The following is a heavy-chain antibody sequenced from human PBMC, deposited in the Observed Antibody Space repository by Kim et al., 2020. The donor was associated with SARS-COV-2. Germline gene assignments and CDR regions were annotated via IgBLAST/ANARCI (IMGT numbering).Heavy chain of an antibody. D-gene: IGHD3-10*01. Sequence: GGSLRLSCEVFGFRFRDHAMHWVRQAPGKGLEWMAVIWFDGSERYYTDSMRGRLTITRDNSKNTLHLEMSSLSAEDTAVYYCARALVGEDVWENHLYLDVWGKGTTVTVSS. V-gene: IGHV3-33*01. CDR3: ARALVGEDVWENHLYLDV. CDR1: GFRFRDHA. CDR2: IWFDGSER. J-gene: IGHJ6*04.